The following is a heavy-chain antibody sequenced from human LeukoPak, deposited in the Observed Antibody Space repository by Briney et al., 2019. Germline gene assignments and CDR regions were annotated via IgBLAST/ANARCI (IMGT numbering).Heavy chain of an antibody. Sequence: GGSLRLSCAASGFTFSSYSMNWVRQAPGKGLEWVSSISSSSSYIYYADSVKGRFTISRDNAKNSLYPQMNSLRAEDTAVYYCARDLKRRVYYDSSGSDDAFDIWGQGTMVTVSS. D-gene: IGHD3-22*01. CDR2: ISSSSSYI. CDR1: GFTFSSYS. CDR3: ARDLKRRVYYDSSGSDDAFDI. V-gene: IGHV3-21*01. J-gene: IGHJ3*02.